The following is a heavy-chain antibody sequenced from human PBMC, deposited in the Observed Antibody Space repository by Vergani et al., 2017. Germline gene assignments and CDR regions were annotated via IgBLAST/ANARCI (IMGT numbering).Heavy chain of an antibody. J-gene: IGHJ4*02. CDR1: GFTFSSYG. CDR2: IWYDGSNK. D-gene: IGHD3-9*01. Sequence: QVQLVESGGGVVQPGRSLRLSCAASGFTFSSYGMHWVRQAPGKGLEWVAVIWYDGSNKYYADSVKGRFTISRDNSKNTLYLQMNSLRAEDTAVYYCARVYDIWTGGFDYWGQGTLVTVSS. CDR3: ARVYDIWTGGFDY. V-gene: IGHV3-33*01.